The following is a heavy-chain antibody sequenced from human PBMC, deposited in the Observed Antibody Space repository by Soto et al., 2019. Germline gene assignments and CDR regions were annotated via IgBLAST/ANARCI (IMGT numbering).Heavy chain of an antibody. CDR2: IKTKAEGGAT. J-gene: IGHJ6*02. D-gene: IGHD2-15*01. CDR1: DLTITNAW. V-gene: IGHV3-15*07. CDR3: TTGSVEGV. Sequence: EVHLVESGGGLVKPGGSLRLSCAASDLTITNAWMNWVRQAPGKGLEWVGRIKTKAEGGATDYAAPLKGRFTISRDDSRNTLFLQMNSPITEDTAVYYCTTGSVEGVWGQGATVTVSS.